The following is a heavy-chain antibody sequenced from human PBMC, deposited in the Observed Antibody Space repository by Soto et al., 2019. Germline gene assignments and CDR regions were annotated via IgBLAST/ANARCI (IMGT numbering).Heavy chain of an antibody. CDR3: ARLYGDFVGWFDS. D-gene: IGHD4-17*01. J-gene: IGHJ5*01. Sequence: QVQLQESGPGLVRPSQTLSLACTVSGGSISSNNYYWSWIRQQPGKGLEWIGYIYYTGSSYPKPSLERRVTTSVDTSQNKFSLKLSSVTDADTAVYYCARLYGDFVGWFDSWGQGTLVTVSS. V-gene: IGHV4-31*03. CDR2: IYYTGSS. CDR1: GGSISSNNYY.